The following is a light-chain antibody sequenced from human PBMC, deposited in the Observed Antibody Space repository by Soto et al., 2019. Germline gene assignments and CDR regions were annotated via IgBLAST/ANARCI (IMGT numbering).Light chain of an antibody. CDR2: VAS. CDR1: QSVSSY. J-gene: IGKJ1*01. CDR3: QQRSNWPRA. Sequence: EIVLTQSPATLSLSPGERATLSCRASQSVSSYLAWYQQKPGQAPRLLLYVASNRATGIPARFSGSGSGTDFTLTISSLEPEDFAVYYCQQRSNWPRAIGQGTKVEIK. V-gene: IGKV3-11*01.